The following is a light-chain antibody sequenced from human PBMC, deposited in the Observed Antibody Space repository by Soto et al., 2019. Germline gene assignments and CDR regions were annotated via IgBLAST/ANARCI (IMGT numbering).Light chain of an antibody. CDR2: DAS. CDR1: QSISSW. CDR3: QQYNSYPYT. J-gene: IGKJ2*01. Sequence: DIQMTQSPSTLSASVGDRVTITCRASQSISSWLAWYQQKPGKAPKLLIYDASSLESWVPSRFRGSGSGTEFTLTISSLQPDDFATYYCQQYNSYPYTFGQGTNLEIK. V-gene: IGKV1-5*01.